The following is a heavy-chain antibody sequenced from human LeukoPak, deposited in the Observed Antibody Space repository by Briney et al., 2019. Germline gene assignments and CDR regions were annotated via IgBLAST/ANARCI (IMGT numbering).Heavy chain of an antibody. CDR2: IWYDGSNK. V-gene: IGHV3-33*01. CDR1: GFTFSSYG. D-gene: IGHD4-17*01. Sequence: GGSLRLSCAASGFTFSSYGVHWVRQAPGKGLEWVAVIWYDGSNKYYADSVKGRFTISRDNSKNTLYLQMNSLRAEDTAVYYCARTTVTSLHYYYYMDVWGKGTTVTVSS. J-gene: IGHJ6*03. CDR3: ARTTVTSLHYYYYMDV.